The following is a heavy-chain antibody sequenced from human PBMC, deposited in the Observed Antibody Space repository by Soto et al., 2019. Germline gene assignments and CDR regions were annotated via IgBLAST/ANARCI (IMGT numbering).Heavy chain of an antibody. D-gene: IGHD3-22*01. CDR2: ISAYNGNT. J-gene: IGHJ6*02. Sequence: GASVKVSWEASGYAFTSYGISWVQQAPGQRLEWMGWISAYNGNTNYAQKLQGRVTMTTDTSTSTAYMELRSLRSDDTAVYYCARVVQCYYYDSSGYYYSYGMDVWGQGTTVTVSS. CDR1: GYAFTSYG. V-gene: IGHV1-18*01. CDR3: ARVVQCYYYDSSGYYYSYGMDV.